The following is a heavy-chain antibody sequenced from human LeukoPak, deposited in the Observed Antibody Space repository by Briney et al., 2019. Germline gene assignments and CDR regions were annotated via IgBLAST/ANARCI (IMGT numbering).Heavy chain of an antibody. CDR2: INHSGST. Sequence: SETLSLTCAVYGGSFSGYYWSWIRQPPGKGLEWIGEINHSGSTNYNPSLKSRVTISVDTSKNQFSLKLSSVTAADTAVYYCARDSGYNFDYWGQGTLVTVSS. V-gene: IGHV4-34*01. J-gene: IGHJ4*02. CDR1: GGSFSGYY. CDR3: ARDSGYNFDY. D-gene: IGHD5-12*01.